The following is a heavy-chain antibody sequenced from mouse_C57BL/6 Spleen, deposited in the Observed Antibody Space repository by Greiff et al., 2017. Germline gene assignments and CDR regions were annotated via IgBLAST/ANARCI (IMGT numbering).Heavy chain of an antibody. CDR2: IYPGDGDT. J-gene: IGHJ2*01. D-gene: IGHD1-1*01. CDR3: ARKVLRSEFFDY. Sequence: QVQLKESGPELVKPGASVKISCKASGYAFSSSWMNWVKQRPGKGLEWIGRIYPGDGDTNYNGKFKGKATLTADKSSSTAYMQLSSLTSEDSAVYFCARKVLRSEFFDYWAKAPLSQSPQ. V-gene: IGHV1-82*01. CDR1: GYAFSSSW.